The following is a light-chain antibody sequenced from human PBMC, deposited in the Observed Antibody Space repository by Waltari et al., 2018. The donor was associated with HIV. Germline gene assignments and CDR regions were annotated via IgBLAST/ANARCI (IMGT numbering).Light chain of an antibody. J-gene: IGLJ3*02. CDR2: DVV. V-gene: IGLV2-23*02. CDR1: SSDVDGYNF. CDR3: CSYAGSRTWV. Sequence: QSALTQPASVSGSPGQSLTISFTGTSSDVDGYNFVSWYQQHPDKAPKLIIFDVVKRPAGVSVRFSGSKSGNTVSLTISGLQSEDEADYYCCSYAGSRTWVFGGGTKVTVL.